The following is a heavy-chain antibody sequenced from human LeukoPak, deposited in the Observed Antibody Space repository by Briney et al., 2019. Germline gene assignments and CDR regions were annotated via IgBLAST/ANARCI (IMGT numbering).Heavy chain of an antibody. V-gene: IGHV4-59*01. CDR2: IYYSGST. CDR3: ARENGGDFDY. Sequence: SETLSLTCTVSGGSISSYYWSWIRQPPGKGLEWIGYIYYSGSTNYNPSLKSRVTISVDTSKNQFSLKLSSVTAADTVVYYCARENGGDFDYWGQGTLVTVSS. CDR1: GGSISSYY. J-gene: IGHJ4*02. D-gene: IGHD3-16*01.